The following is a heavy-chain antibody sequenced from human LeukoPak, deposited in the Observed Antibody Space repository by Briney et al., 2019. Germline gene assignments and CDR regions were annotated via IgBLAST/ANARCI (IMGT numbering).Heavy chain of an antibody. CDR1: GFTVSSNY. CDR3: ARESGSYYGVTLDY. D-gene: IGHD1-26*01. Sequence: GRSLRLSCAASGFTVSSNYMSWVRQAPGKGLEWVAVIYSGGRTEYADSVKGRFTISRDNSKNTLYLQMNSLRAEDTAVYYCARESGSYYGVTLDYWGQGTLVTVSS. CDR2: IYSGGRT. J-gene: IGHJ4*02. V-gene: IGHV3-66*01.